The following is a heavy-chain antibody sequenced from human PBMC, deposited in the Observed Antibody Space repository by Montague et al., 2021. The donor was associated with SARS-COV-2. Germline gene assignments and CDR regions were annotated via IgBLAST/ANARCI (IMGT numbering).Heavy chain of an antibody. CDR2: FYSGNT. CDR1: GGSISNHY. CDR3: ARAPDYDILTGDLTEGFDF. Sequence: SETLSLTCTVSGGSISNHYWSWIRQPPGKGLEWIAFYSGNTNYNPSLKSRVTISVDTSKNQFSLKLSSVTAADTAVYYCARAPDYDILTGDLTEGFDFWGQGTLVTVSS. D-gene: IGHD3-9*01. J-gene: IGHJ4*02. V-gene: IGHV4-59*11.